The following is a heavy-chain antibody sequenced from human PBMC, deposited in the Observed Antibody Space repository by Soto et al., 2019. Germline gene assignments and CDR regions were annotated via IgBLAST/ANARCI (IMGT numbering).Heavy chain of an antibody. CDR3: ARAQSGALGAFDI. V-gene: IGHV1-2*02. J-gene: IGHJ3*02. CDR2: INPNSGGT. D-gene: IGHD7-27*01. Sequence: VKVSCKASGYTFTGYYMHWVRQTPGQGLEWMGWINPNSGGTNYAQKFQGRVTMTRDTSISTAYMELSRLRSDDTAVYYCARAQSGALGAFDIWGQGTMVTVS. CDR1: GYTFTGYY.